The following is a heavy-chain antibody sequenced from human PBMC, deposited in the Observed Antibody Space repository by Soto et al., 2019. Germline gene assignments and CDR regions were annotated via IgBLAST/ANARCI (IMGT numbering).Heavy chain of an antibody. J-gene: IGHJ6*02. CDR1: GFTFSSYS. Sequence: EVQLVESGGGLVKPGGSLRLSCAASGFTFSSYSMNWVRQAPGKGLEWVSTISSSSSYIYYAASVKGRFTISRDNAKNSLYLQRNSLRAEDTAVYYCARDHIAVAPYGMDVWGQGTTVTVSS. CDR3: ARDHIAVAPYGMDV. D-gene: IGHD6-19*01. CDR2: ISSSSSYI. V-gene: IGHV3-21*06.